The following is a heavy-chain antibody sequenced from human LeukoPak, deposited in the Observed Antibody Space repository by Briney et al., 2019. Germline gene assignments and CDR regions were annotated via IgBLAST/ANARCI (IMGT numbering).Heavy chain of an antibody. D-gene: IGHD3-10*01. CDR2: MNPNSGNT. J-gene: IGHJ4*02. V-gene: IGHV1-8*01. CDR3: AREGDTMVRGYYFDY. CDR1: GYTFTNYD. Sequence: ASVKVSCKASGYTFTNYDINWVRQATGQGLEWMGWMNPNSGNTGYAQKFQGRVTITADESTSTAYMELSSLRSEDTAVYYCAREGDTMVRGYYFDYWGQGTLVTVSS.